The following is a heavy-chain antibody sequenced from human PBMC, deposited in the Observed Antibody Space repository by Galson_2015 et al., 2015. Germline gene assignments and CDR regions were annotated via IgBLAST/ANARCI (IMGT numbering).Heavy chain of an antibody. CDR3: AKEEWASGSSPGGDY. J-gene: IGHJ4*02. CDR2: ISSSSNYI. D-gene: IGHD1-26*01. CDR1: GFTFPSYS. V-gene: IGHV3-21*01. Sequence: SLRLSCAASGFTFPSYSMNWVRQAPGKGLEWVSSISSSSNYIYYADSVKGRFTISRDNSKNTLYLQMNSLRAEDTAVYYCAKEEWASGSSPGGDYWGQGILVTVSS.